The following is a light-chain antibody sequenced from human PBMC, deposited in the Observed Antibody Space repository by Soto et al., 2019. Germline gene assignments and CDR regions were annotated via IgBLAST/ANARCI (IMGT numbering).Light chain of an antibody. V-gene: IGKV1-12*01. J-gene: IGKJ4*01. CDR1: QDISSR. Sequence: DIQMTQSPSSVSASVGDRVTITCRASQDISSRLAWYQQKPGKAPNLLIYAASSLQSRVPPRFSGSGSGTDFTLTISSLQPEDFATYYCIQDYNYPLTFGGGTKVDIK. CDR3: IQDYNYPLT. CDR2: AAS.